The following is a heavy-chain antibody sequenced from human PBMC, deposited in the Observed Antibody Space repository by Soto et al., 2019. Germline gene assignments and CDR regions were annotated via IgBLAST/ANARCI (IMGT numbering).Heavy chain of an antibody. J-gene: IGHJ6*02. CDR1: GFTFSSYA. Sequence: GGSLRLSCAASGFTFSSYAMSWVRQAPGKGLEWVSAISGSGGSTYYADSVKGRFTISRDNSKNTLYLQMNSLRAEDTAVYYCAKDSDPVSTSSGDVWGQGXTVTVYS. CDR3: AKDSDPVSTSSGDV. CDR2: ISGSGGST. V-gene: IGHV3-23*01. D-gene: IGHD6-25*01.